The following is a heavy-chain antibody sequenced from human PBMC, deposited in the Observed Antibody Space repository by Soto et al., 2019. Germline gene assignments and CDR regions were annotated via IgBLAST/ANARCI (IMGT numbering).Heavy chain of an antibody. CDR3: ARPYGDPEWDAFDI. CDR1: GFTFSSYS. V-gene: IGHV3-48*01. D-gene: IGHD4-17*01. J-gene: IGHJ3*02. Sequence: GGSLRLSCAASGFTFSSYSMNWVRQAPGKGLEWVSYISSSSSTIYYADSVKGRFTISRDNAKNSLYLQMNSLRAEDTAVYYCARPYGDPEWDAFDIWGQGTMVTVSS. CDR2: ISSSSSTI.